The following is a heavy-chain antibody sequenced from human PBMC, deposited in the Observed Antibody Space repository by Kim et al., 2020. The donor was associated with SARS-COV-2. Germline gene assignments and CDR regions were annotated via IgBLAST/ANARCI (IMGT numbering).Heavy chain of an antibody. CDR2: IYYSGST. D-gene: IGHD3-10*01. Sequence: SETLSLTCTVSGGSISSSSYYWGWIRQPPGKGLEWIGSIYYSGSTYYNPSLKSRVTISVDTSKNQFSLKLSSVTAADTAVYYCARVRREVRGDLFDYWGQGTLVTVSS. V-gene: IGHV4-39*07. J-gene: IGHJ4*02. CDR3: ARVRREVRGDLFDY. CDR1: GGSISSSSYY.